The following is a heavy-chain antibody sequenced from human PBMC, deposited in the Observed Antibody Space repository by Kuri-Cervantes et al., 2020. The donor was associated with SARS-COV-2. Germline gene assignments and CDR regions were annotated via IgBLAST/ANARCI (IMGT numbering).Heavy chain of an antibody. CDR1: GYSISSSNW. CDR2: IYYSGST. D-gene: IGHD1-26*01. V-gene: IGHV4-28*03. CDR3: ARESSWGGSYFS. J-gene: IGHJ5*02. Sequence: SETLSLTCAVSGYSISSSNWWGWIRQPPGKGLEWIGYIYYSGSTYYNPSLKSRVTMSVDTSKNQFSLQLNSVTPEDTAVYYCARESSWGGSYFSWGQGTLVTVSS.